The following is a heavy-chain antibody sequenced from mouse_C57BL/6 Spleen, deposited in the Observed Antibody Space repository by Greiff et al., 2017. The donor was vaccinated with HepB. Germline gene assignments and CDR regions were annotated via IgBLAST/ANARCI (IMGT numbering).Heavy chain of an antibody. CDR1: GFTFSDYY. Sequence: EVNLVESGGGLVQPGGSLKLSCAASGFTFSDYYMYWVRQTPEKRLEWVAYISNGGGSTYYPDTVKGRFTISRDNAKNTLYLQMSRLKSEDTAMYCCARLGASYWYFDVWGTGTTVTVSS. V-gene: IGHV5-12*01. CDR2: ISNGGGST. CDR3: ARLGASYWYFDV. D-gene: IGHD3-3*01. J-gene: IGHJ1*03.